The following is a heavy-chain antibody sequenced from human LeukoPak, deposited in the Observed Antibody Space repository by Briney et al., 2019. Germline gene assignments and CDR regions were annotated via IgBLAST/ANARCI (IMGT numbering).Heavy chain of an antibody. V-gene: IGHV1-2*02. CDR2: INPNSGGT. Sequence: GASVKVSCKASGYTFTGYYMHWVRQAPGQGLEWMGWINPNSGGTNYAQKFQGRVTMTRDTSISTAYMELSRLRSDDTAVYYCARGRRDGHNQHNWFDPWGQGTLVTVSS. D-gene: IGHD5-24*01. CDR3: ARGRRDGHNQHNWFDP. J-gene: IGHJ5*02. CDR1: GYTFTGYY.